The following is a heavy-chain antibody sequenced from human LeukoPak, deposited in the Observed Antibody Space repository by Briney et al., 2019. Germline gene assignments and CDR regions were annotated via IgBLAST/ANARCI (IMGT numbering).Heavy chain of an antibody. D-gene: IGHD6-19*01. Sequence: ASVKVSCKASGYTFTSYGISWVRQAPGQGLEWMGWISAYNGNTNYAQKLQGRVTMTTDTSTSTAYMELRSLRSDDTAVYYCARDPGQWLAPFYYYYGMDVWGQGTTVTVSS. CDR1: GYTFTSYG. CDR3: ARDPGQWLAPFYYYYGMDV. CDR2: ISAYNGNT. J-gene: IGHJ6*02. V-gene: IGHV1-18*01.